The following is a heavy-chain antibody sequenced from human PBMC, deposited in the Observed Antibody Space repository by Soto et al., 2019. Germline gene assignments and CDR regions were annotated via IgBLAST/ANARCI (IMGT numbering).Heavy chain of an antibody. Sequence: QVQLVQSGAEVKKPGASVKVSCKASGYTFTSYGISWVRQAPGQGLEWMGWISAYNGNTNYAQKLQGRVTMTTDTSKSTAYMELRSLRSDDTAVYYCARAFPTYAHYYDSSGYYPIDYWGQGTLVTVSS. D-gene: IGHD3-22*01. V-gene: IGHV1-18*04. CDR2: ISAYNGNT. CDR3: ARAFPTYAHYYDSSGYYPIDY. J-gene: IGHJ4*02. CDR1: GYTFTSYG.